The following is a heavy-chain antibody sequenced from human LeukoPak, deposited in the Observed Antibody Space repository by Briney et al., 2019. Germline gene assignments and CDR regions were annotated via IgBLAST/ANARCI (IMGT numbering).Heavy chain of an antibody. CDR1: GYTFTCYY. V-gene: IGHV1-46*01. D-gene: IGHD2-2*01. CDR2: INPSGGST. Sequence: ASVKVSCKASGYTFTCYYMHWVRQAPGQGLEWMGIINPSGGSTSYAQKFQGRVTMTRDTSTSTVYMELSSLRSEDTAVYYCARVPNCSSTSCYAFDIWGQGTMVTVSS. J-gene: IGHJ3*02. CDR3: ARVPNCSSTSCYAFDI.